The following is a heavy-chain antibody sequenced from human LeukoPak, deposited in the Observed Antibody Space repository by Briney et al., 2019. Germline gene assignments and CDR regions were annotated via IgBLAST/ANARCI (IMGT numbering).Heavy chain of an antibody. D-gene: IGHD3-16*02. CDR2: IYVTGT. Sequence: KSSETLSLTCTVSGGSIGTYYWSWVRQSPGTGLEWIGYIYVTGTRYNPYLQSRVTISVDRSRNQFFLKMTSVTAAATAVYYCARHIGGGIEDMDVWGRGTKVTVSS. CDR1: GGSIGTYY. CDR3: ARHIGGGIEDMDV. V-gene: IGHV4-59*08. J-gene: IGHJ6*03.